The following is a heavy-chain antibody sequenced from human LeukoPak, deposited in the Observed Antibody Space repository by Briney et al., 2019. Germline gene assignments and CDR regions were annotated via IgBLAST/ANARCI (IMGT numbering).Heavy chain of an antibody. D-gene: IGHD5-24*01. V-gene: IGHV3-48*01. J-gene: IGHJ4*02. CDR1: GFTFSDYS. CDR3: ATNPKSRAGFFDF. Sequence: GGSLRLSCAASGFTFSDYSMNWVRQAPGKGLEWVSYISSSSSTVYYADSVKGRFTVSRDNAKNSLYLQMNSLRAEDTAVYYCATNPKSRAGFFDFWGQGTLVTVSS. CDR2: ISSSSSTV.